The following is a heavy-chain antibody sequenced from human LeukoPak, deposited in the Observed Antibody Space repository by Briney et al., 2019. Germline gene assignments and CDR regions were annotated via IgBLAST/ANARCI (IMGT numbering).Heavy chain of an antibody. CDR2: IKEDGTQK. V-gene: IGHV3-7*03. CDR1: GGTFNKSW. CDR3: AKTGDRDY. J-gene: IGHJ4*02. D-gene: IGHD7-27*01. Sequence: GGSLRLSCAASGGTFNKSWMSWVRQAPGKGPEWVANIKEDGTQKYYVDSVRGRFTISRDNAENSLYLQMNSLRGEDTAIYYCAKTGDRDYWGRGTLVTVSS.